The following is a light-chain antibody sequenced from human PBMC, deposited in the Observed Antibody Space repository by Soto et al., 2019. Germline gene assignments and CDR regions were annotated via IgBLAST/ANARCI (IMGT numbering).Light chain of an antibody. V-gene: IGKV3D-15*02. CDR1: QSVSSN. J-gene: IGKJ2*01. CDR3: QQYHDSPMNT. CDR2: GAS. Sequence: EIVMTQSPATLSVSPGERATLSCRASQSVSSNLAWYQQKPGQAPRLLIYGASNRAAGIPERFSGSASGTEFTLTISRLEPDDSAVYYCQQYHDSPMNTFGQGTKLQIK.